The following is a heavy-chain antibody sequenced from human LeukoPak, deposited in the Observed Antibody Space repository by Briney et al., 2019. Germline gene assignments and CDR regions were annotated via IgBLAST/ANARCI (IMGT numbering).Heavy chain of an antibody. Sequence: ASVKVSCKASGGTFSSYAISWVRQAPGQGLEWMGRIIPILGIANYAQKFQGRVTITADKSTSTAYMELSSLRPEDTAVYYCARTRFRSMIVVVDDAFDIWGQGTMVTVSS. J-gene: IGHJ3*02. V-gene: IGHV1-69*04. CDR1: GGTFSSYA. CDR3: ARTRFRSMIVVVDDAFDI. CDR2: IIPILGIA. D-gene: IGHD3-22*01.